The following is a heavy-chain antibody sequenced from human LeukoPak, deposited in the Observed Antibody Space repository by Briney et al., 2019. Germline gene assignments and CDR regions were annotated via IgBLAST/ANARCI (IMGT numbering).Heavy chain of an antibody. D-gene: IGHD2-2*01. CDR1: GGSISSYY. CDR2: IYTSGST. CDR3: ARTVGGTRSNWFDP. J-gene: IGHJ5*02. Sequence: SETLSLTCTVSGGSISSYYWSWIRQPAGKGLEWIGRIYTSGSTNYNPSLKSRVTISVDTSKNQSSLKLSSVTAADTAVYYCARTVGGTRSNWFDPWGQGTLVTVSS. V-gene: IGHV4-4*07.